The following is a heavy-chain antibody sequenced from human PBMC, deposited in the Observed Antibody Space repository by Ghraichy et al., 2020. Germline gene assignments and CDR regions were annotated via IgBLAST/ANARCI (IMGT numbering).Heavy chain of an antibody. CDR2: IYYSGST. D-gene: IGHD4-23*01. V-gene: IGHV4-59*01. CDR1: GGSISSYY. CDR3: ARNYGGNSRYYYNYLDV. Sequence: SETLSLTCNVSGGSISSYYWSWIRQPTGKGLEWIGYIYYSGSTNYNPSLKSRVTISVDTSKNQFSLKLSSVTAADTAVYYCARNYGGNSRYYYNYLDVWSKGTTVTVSS. J-gene: IGHJ6*03.